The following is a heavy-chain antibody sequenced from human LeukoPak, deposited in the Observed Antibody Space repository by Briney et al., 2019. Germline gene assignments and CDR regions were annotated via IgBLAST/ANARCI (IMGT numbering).Heavy chain of an antibody. J-gene: IGHJ4*02. Sequence: SETLSLTCTVSGGSISSYYWSWIRQPPGKGLEWIGYIYHSGSTNYNPSLKSRVTISVDTSKNQFSLKLSSVTAADTAVYYCARHPEAYYYDSSGYFDYWGQGALVTVSS. CDR2: IYHSGST. V-gene: IGHV4-59*08. CDR1: GGSISSYY. D-gene: IGHD3-22*01. CDR3: ARHPEAYYYDSSGYFDY.